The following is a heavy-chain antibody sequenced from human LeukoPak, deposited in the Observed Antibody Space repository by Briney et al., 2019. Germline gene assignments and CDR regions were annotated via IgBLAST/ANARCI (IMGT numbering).Heavy chain of an antibody. CDR3: ARGRYYYDSSGHNWFDP. J-gene: IGHJ5*02. V-gene: IGHV4-39*07. D-gene: IGHD3-22*01. CDR1: GGSISSSSYY. Sequence: SETLSLTCTVSGGSISSSSYYWGWIRQPPGKGLEWIGSIYYSGSTYYNPSLKSRVTISVDTSKNQFSLKLSSVTAADTAVYYCARGRYYYDSSGHNWFDPWGQGTLVTVSS. CDR2: IYYSGST.